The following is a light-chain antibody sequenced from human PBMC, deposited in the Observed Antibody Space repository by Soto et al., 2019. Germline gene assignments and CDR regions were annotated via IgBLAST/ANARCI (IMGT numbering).Light chain of an antibody. V-gene: IGKV3-20*01. CDR2: GAS. CDR1: ENVRTF. J-gene: IGKJ5*01. Sequence: PGERATLSCRASENVRTFVDWYQQKPGQAPRLLIYGASNRATGIPARFSGSGSGTDFTLTISRLEPEDFAVYYCQQYGSSPSITFGQGTRLEIK. CDR3: QQYGSSPSIT.